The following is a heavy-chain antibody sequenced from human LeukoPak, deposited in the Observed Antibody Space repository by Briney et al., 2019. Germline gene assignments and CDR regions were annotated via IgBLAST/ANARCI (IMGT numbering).Heavy chain of an antibody. Sequence: GGSLRLSCAASGFTFSSYGMHWVRQAPGKGLEWVAFIRYDGSNKYYADSVKGRFTISRDNSKNTLYLQMNSLRAEDTAVYYCAFIVGAGEAFDIWGQGTMVTVSS. CDR3: AFIVGAGEAFDI. D-gene: IGHD1-26*01. CDR2: IRYDGSNK. V-gene: IGHV3-30*02. CDR1: GFTFSSYG. J-gene: IGHJ3*02.